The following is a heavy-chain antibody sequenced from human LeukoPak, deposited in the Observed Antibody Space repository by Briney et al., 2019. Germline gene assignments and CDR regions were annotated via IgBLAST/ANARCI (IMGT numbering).Heavy chain of an antibody. V-gene: IGHV4-61*05. CDR1: GGSISSRSYY. CDR2: IYYSGST. Sequence: SETLSLTCTVSGGSISSRSYYWSWIRQPPGKGLEWIGYIYYSGSTNYNPSLKIRVTISVDTSKNQFSLKLSSVTAADTAVYYCARAPGYYYYYYMDVWGKGTTVTVSS. CDR3: ARAPGYYYYYYMDV. J-gene: IGHJ6*03.